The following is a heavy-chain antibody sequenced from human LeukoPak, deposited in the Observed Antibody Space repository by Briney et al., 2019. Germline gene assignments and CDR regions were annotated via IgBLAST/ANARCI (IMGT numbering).Heavy chain of an antibody. Sequence: SETLSLTCAVYGGSFSGYYWSWIRQPPGKGLEWIGEINHSGRTNYNPSLKSRVTISVDTSKNQFFLSLTSMTAADTAVYYSARGPGSYDSRGYYGGFDFWGQGIRVTVSS. CDR3: ARGPGSYDSRGYYGGFDF. D-gene: IGHD3-22*01. CDR2: INHSGRT. J-gene: IGHJ4*02. V-gene: IGHV4-34*01. CDR1: GGSFSGYY.